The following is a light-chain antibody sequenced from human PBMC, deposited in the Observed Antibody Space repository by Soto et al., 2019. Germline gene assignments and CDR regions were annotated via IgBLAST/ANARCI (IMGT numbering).Light chain of an antibody. CDR2: GAS. CDR3: QQYGNSPVFT. CDR1: QSVNYN. V-gene: IGKV3-15*01. Sequence: EIVMTQSPATLSVSPGEGATLSCRAGQSVNYNLAWYQQKPGQAPRLLIYGASTRATGVPARFGGSGSGTDFTLTISSLQSDDFAVYYCQQYGNSPVFTFGPGTKVDIK. J-gene: IGKJ3*01.